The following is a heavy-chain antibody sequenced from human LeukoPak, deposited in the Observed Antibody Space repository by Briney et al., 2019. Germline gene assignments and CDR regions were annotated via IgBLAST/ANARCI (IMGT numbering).Heavy chain of an antibody. CDR3: ARVTDSSSWPHFDY. CDR2: LNSDGSIT. J-gene: IGHJ4*02. Sequence: GGSLRLSCAASGFTFSRYWLRCVRQAPGKRLWWVSRLNSDGSITTYADSVRGRFTISRDKAKNTLYLQMNNLRAEDTAVYYCARVTDSSSWPHFDYWGQGTLVTVSS. D-gene: IGHD6-13*01. CDR1: GFTFSRYW. V-gene: IGHV3-74*01.